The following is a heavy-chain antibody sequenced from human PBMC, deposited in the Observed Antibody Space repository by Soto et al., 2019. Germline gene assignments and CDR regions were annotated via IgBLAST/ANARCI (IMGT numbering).Heavy chain of an antibody. D-gene: IGHD3-22*01. CDR3: ARKGFLEEYYYDSSGYYYPNWFDP. CDR1: GGSISSSSYY. V-gene: IGHV4-39*01. J-gene: IGHJ5*02. CDR2: IYYSGST. Sequence: PSETLSLTCTVSGGSISSSSYYWGWIRQPPGKGLEWIGSIYYSGSTYYNPSLKSRVTISVDTSKNQFSLKLSSVTAADTAVYYCARKGFLEEYYYDSSGYYYPNWFDPWGQGTLVTVSS.